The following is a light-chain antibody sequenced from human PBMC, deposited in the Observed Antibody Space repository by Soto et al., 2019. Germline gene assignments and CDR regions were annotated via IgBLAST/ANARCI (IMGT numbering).Light chain of an antibody. V-gene: IGKV1-9*01. J-gene: IGKJ2*01. CDR2: AGS. CDR1: QGIASH. CDR3: QQVNTGPHA. Sequence: DIQLTQSPSFLSASVGDRVTITCRASQGIASHLAWYQQTPGKAPKFLIYAGSSLESGVPSRLSGSGFGTEFPLPISRLKPEDFATYYGQQVNTGPHAFGQGTKLEIK.